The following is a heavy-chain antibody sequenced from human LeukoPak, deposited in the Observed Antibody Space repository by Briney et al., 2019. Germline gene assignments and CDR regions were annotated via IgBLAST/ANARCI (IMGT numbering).Heavy chain of an antibody. CDR3: AKAKRSVRSGSVIIYYADY. Sequence: GGSLRLSCAVSGFTPSSYSMNWVRRAPGKGLEGVSSISGSGGSTYYADSVKGRFTIYRDNSKSALYLQMNSLRPEDMAVYYCAKAKRSVRSGSVIIYYADYWGQGTLVTVSS. J-gene: IGHJ4*02. CDR2: ISGSGGST. V-gene: IGHV3-23*01. CDR1: GFTPSSYS. D-gene: IGHD3-10*01.